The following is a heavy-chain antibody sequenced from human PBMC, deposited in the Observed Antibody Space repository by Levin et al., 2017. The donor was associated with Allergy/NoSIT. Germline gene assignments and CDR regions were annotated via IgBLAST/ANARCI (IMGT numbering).Heavy chain of an antibody. V-gene: IGHV4-39*01. CDR3: ARHRYSQWELPTYLLYFDY. D-gene: IGHD1-26*01. CDR1: GGSIRSSNYH. J-gene: IGHJ4*02. CDR2: IYYSGST. Sequence: SETLSLTCTVSGGSIRSSNYHWGWIRQPPGKGLEWIGSIYYSGSTYYNPSLKSRVTISVDMSKNQFSLKLSSVTAADTAVYYCARHRYSQWELPTYLLYFDYWGQGTLVTVSS.